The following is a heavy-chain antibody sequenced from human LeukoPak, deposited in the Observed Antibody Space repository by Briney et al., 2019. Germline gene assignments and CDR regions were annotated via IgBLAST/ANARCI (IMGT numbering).Heavy chain of an antibody. V-gene: IGHV4-34*01. J-gene: IGHJ4*02. D-gene: IGHD2-21*02. CDR3: ARMGVTAILGY. CDR1: GGSFSGYY. Sequence: PSETLSLTCAVYGGSFSGYYWSCIRQPPGKGLEWIGEINHSGSTNYNPSLKSRVTISVDTSKNQFSLKLSSVTAADTAVYYCARMGVTAILGYWGQGTLVTVSS. CDR2: INHSGST.